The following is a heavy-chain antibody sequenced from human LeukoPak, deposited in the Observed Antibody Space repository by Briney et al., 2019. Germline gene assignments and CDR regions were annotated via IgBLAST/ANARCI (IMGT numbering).Heavy chain of an antibody. J-gene: IGHJ3*02. CDR2: INPNSGGT. CDR3: ARGSLTLVVPGEAFDI. V-gene: IGHV1-2*02. D-gene: IGHD6-13*01. Sequence: SVKVSCKASGYTFTGYYMHWVRQAPGQGLEWMGWINPNSGGTNYAQKFQGRVTMTRDTSISTAYMELSRLRSDDTAVYYCARGSLTLVVPGEAFDIWGQGTMVTVSS. CDR1: GYTFTGYY.